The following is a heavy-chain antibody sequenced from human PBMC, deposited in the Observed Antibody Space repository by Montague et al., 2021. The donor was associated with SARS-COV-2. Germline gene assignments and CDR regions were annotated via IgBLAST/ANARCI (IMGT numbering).Heavy chain of an antibody. J-gene: IGHJ6*02. V-gene: IGHV4-34*01. Sequence: SETLSLTCAVYGGSFSGYYWSWIRQPPGKGLEWIGEINHSGSTNYNPSLKGRVTLSVDTSKNQFSLKLSSVTAADTAVYYCARVRYYGSGTSVGMDVWGQGTTVTVSS. D-gene: IGHD3-10*01. CDR3: ARVRYYGSGTSVGMDV. CDR2: INHSGST. CDR1: GGSFSGYY.